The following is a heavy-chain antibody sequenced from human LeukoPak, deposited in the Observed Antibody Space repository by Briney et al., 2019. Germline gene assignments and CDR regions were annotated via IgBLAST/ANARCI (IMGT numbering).Heavy chain of an antibody. CDR3: ARDRRDGYNLTPGDY. J-gene: IGHJ4*02. CDR1: GGSISSGGYY. V-gene: IGHV4-31*03. CDR2: IYYSGST. Sequence: KSSETLSLTCTVSGGSISSGGYYWRWIRQHPGKGLEWIGYIYYSGSTYYNPSLKSRVTISVDTSKNQFSLKLSSVTAADTAVYYCARDRRDGYNLTPGDYGGQGTLVTVSS. D-gene: IGHD5-24*01.